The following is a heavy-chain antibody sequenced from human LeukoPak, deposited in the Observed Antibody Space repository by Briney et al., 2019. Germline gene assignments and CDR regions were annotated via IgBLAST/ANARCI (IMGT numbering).Heavy chain of an antibody. D-gene: IGHD6-19*01. CDR3: ARDIIAVAGIDAFDI. V-gene: IGHV4-31*03. Sequence: SQTLSLTCTVSGGSISSGGYYWSWIRQHPGKGLEWIGYIYYSGSTYYNPSLKSRVTISVDTSKNQFSLKLSSVTAADTAVYYCARDIIAVAGIDAFDIWGQGTMVTVSS. J-gene: IGHJ3*02. CDR1: GGSISSGGYY. CDR2: IYYSGST.